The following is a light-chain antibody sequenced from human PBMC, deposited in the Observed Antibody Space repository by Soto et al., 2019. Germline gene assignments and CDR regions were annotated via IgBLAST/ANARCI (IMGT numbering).Light chain of an antibody. CDR1: RTDGDGHDY. CDR2: DVY. V-gene: IGLV2-14*03. J-gene: IGLJ1*01. CDR3: TSYTASIPFYV. Sequence: QSVLTQPASVSGSPGQSIAISCIGVRTDGDGHDYVSWYQQHPGQAPQLIIYDVYNRPSGVSDRFSGSKSGNTASLIISGLQAEDEADYFCTSYTASIPFYVLGAGTKVTVL.